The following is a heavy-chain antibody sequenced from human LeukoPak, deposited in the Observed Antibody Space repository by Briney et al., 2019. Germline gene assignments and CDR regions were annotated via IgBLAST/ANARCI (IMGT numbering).Heavy chain of an antibody. CDR2: IIPIFGTG. Sequence: SVKVSCTTSVGTFRNSGISWVRETPGQGLEWMGGIIPIFGTGKYAQKFQGRVTIIADEFTSTAYMELSSLISEDTAVYYCASRYCSGGSCFSRDYYYYYMDVWGKGTTATVSS. CDR1: VGTFRNSG. CDR3: ASRYCSGGSCFSRDYYYYYMDV. J-gene: IGHJ6*03. V-gene: IGHV1-69*13. D-gene: IGHD2-15*01.